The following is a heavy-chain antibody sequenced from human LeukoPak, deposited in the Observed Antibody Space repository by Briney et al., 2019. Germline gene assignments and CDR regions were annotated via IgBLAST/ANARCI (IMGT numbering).Heavy chain of an antibody. Sequence: GEALKISCCGAGDGFSSSWIVWVRQMAGKGLEGMGFIYPGDSDTRYSPSFQAQVTISADKSIGTAFLQWRSLKASDTAMYYCAVGTTPYFVDYWGQGALVTVSS. D-gene: IGHD2/OR15-2a*01. CDR2: IYPGDSDT. CDR3: AVGTTPYFVDY. V-gene: IGHV5-51*01. J-gene: IGHJ4*02. CDR1: GDGFSSSW.